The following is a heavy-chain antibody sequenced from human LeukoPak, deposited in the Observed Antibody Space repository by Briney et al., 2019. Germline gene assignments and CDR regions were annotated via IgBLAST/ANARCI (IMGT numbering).Heavy chain of an antibody. D-gene: IGHD3-22*01. CDR1: GYTFTSYY. V-gene: IGHV1-46*01. CDR3: ARDDNLAKNTMIQGY. J-gene: IGHJ4*02. CDR2: INPSGGST. Sequence: ASVKVSCKASGYTFTSYYMHWVRQAPGQGLEWMGIINPSGGSTSYAQKFQGRVTMTRDTSTSTVYMELSSLKSEDTAVYYCARDDNLAKNTMIQGYWGQGTLVTVSP.